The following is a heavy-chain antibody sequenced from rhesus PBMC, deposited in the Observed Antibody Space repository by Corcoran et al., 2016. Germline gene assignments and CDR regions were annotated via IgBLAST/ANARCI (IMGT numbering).Heavy chain of an antibody. J-gene: IGHJ4*01. CDR1: GGSISSSY. V-gene: IGHV4-169*02. CDR3: ARDRSSYYDY. CDR2: IYGSGSST. Sequence: QLQLQESGPGLVKPSETLSVTCAVSGGSISSSYWSWIRQAPGKGLEWIGYIYGSGSSTNYNPSLKSRVTRSVDTSKNQLSLTLSSVTTADTAVYYCARDRSSYYDYWGQGVLVTVSS. D-gene: IGHD4-29*01.